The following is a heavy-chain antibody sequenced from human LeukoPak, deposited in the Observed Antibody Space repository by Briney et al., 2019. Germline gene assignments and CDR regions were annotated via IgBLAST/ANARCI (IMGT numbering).Heavy chain of an antibody. CDR3: ARERGGDYNYYYYMDV. V-gene: IGHV1-18*01. CDR1: GYTFTSYA. CDR2: ISAYNGNT. D-gene: IGHD2-21*02. Sequence: ASVKVSCKASGYTFTSYAMNWVRQAPGQGLEWMGWISAYNGNTNYAQKLQGRVTMTTDTSTSTAYMELRSLRSDDTAVYYCARERGGDYNYYYYMDVWGKGTTVTVSS. J-gene: IGHJ6*03.